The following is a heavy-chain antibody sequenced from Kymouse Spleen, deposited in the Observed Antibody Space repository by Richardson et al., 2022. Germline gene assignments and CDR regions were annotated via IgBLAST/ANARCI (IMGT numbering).Heavy chain of an antibody. CDR3: ARHGYSNYFDY. J-gene: IGHJ4*02. D-gene: IGHD4-11,IGHD4-11*01. CDR1: GGSISSSSYY. V-gene: IGHV4-39*01. Sequence: QLQLQESGPGLVKPSETLSLTCTVSGGSISSSSYYWGWIRQPPGKGLEWIGSIYYSGSTYYNPSLKSRVTISVDTSKNQFSLKLSSVTAADTAVYYCARHGYSNYFDYWGQGTLVTVSS. CDR2: IYYSGST.